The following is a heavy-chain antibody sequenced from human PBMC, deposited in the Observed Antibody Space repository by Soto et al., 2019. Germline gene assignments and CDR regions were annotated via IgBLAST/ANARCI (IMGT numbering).Heavy chain of an antibody. D-gene: IGHD2-2*01. CDR1: GYTFTDYY. J-gene: IGHJ2*01. CDR2: INPDSGGT. Sequence: GASVKVSCKASGYTFTDYYIHWVRQAPGQGLEWVGWINPDSGGTNLAQRFQGRVTMTSDTSINTAYMELSSLRSDDTAVYYCAIRTGQLAIISEFDGDWFFEVLGRCTPVTVSS. V-gene: IGHV1-2*02. CDR3: AIRTGQLAIISEFDGDWFFEV.